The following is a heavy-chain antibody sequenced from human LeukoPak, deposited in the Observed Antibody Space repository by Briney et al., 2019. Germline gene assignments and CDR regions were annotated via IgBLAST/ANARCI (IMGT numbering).Heavy chain of an antibody. CDR1: GFTFSSYG. J-gene: IGHJ4*02. CDR3: ARGTLNIPGEHGAFDY. V-gene: IGHV3-30*02. Sequence: GGSLRLSCAASGFTFSSYGMHWVRQAPGKGLEWVAFIRYDGSNKYYADSVKGRFTISRDNSKNTLYLQMNSLRAEDTAVYYCARGTLNIPGEHGAFDYWGQGTLVTVSS. D-gene: IGHD1-14*01. CDR2: IRYDGSNK.